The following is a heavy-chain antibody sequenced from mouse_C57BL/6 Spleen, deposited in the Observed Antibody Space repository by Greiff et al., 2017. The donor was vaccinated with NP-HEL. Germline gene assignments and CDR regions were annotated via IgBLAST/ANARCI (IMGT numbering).Heavy chain of an antibody. CDR2: IDPETGGT. J-gene: IGHJ3*01. CDR3: TRRHYGSSYFAY. CDR1: GYTFTDYE. D-gene: IGHD1-1*01. V-gene: IGHV1-15*01. Sequence: QVQLQQSGAELVRPGASVTLSCKASGYTFTDYEMHWVKQTPVHGLEWIGAIDPETGGTAYNQKFKGKAILTADKSSSTAYMELRSLTSEDSAVYYCTRRHYGSSYFAYWGQGTLVTVSA.